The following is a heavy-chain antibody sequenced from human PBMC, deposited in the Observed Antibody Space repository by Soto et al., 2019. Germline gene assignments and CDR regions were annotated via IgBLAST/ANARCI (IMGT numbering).Heavy chain of an antibody. CDR3: AKGIYSYGWNDAFDI. V-gene: IGHV1-46*01. CDR2: INPSGGGT. J-gene: IGHJ3*02. D-gene: IGHD5-18*01. CDR1: GYTFTSYY. Sequence: ASVKVSCKASGYTFTSYYLHWVRQAPGQGLEWVGIINPSGGGTRYAQKFQGRVTMTRDTSTSTVYMEVSSLRAEDTAVYYCAKGIYSYGWNDAFDIWGQGTMVTVSS.